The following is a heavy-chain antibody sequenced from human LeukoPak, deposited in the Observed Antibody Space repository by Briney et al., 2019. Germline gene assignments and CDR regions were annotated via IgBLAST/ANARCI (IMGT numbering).Heavy chain of an antibody. Sequence: GGSLRLSCAASGFTFSSYDMHWVRQATGKGLEWVSATGTAGDTYYPGSVKGRFAISRENAKNSLYLQMNSLRAGDTAVYYCARAAPHYGGNSLDYWGQGTLVTVSS. CDR2: TGTAGDT. CDR3: ARAAPHYGGNSLDY. D-gene: IGHD4-23*01. J-gene: IGHJ4*02. CDR1: GFTFSSYD. V-gene: IGHV3-13*01.